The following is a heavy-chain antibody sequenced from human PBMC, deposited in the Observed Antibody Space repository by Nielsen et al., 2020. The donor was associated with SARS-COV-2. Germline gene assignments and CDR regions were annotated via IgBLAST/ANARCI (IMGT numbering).Heavy chain of an antibody. D-gene: IGHD3-22*01. CDR2: IYSGGST. CDR3: ARDDSSGYFNWFDP. Sequence: GGSLRLSCAASGFTVSSNYMSWVRQAPGKRLEWVSVIYSGGSTYYADSVKGRFTISRDNSKNTLYLQMNSLRAEDTAVYYCARDDSSGYFNWFDPWGQGTLVTVSS. J-gene: IGHJ5*02. CDR1: GFTVSSNY. V-gene: IGHV3-53*01.